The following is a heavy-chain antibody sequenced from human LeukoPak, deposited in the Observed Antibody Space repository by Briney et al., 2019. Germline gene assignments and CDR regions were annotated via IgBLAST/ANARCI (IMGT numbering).Heavy chain of an antibody. CDR1: GYTFTSCC. D-gene: IGHD6-19*01. CDR2: INPGGGNK. J-gene: IGHJ4*02. Sequence: ASVKVSRKASGYTFTSCCIHWVRQAPGKGLEWMGVINPGGGNKNYAHNFQGRVTMTRDTSQSTVSLEMSSLRLEDTAVYYCARGPYSGDWHFDFWGQGTLVTVSS. V-gene: IGHV1-46*01. CDR3: ARGPYSGDWHFDF.